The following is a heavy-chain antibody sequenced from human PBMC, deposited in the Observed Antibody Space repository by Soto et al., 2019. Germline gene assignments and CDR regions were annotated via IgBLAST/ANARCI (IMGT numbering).Heavy chain of an antibody. CDR3: ARDWGNSGSDYYSYYGMDV. J-gene: IGHJ6*02. D-gene: IGHD1-26*01. CDR1: GFTFSSYW. CDR2: IKQDGSEK. Sequence: GGSLRLSCAASGFTFSSYWMSWVRQAPGKGLEWVANIKQDGSEKYYVDSVKGRFTISRDNAKNSLYLQMNSLRAEDTAVYYCARDWGNSGSDYYSYYGMDVWGQGPTVTV. V-gene: IGHV3-7*01.